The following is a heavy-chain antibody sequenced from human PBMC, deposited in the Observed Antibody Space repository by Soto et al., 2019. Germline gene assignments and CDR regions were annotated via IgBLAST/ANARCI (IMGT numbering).Heavy chain of an antibody. J-gene: IGHJ6*02. V-gene: IGHV1-69*06. Sequence: ASAQVSSKASGDNTSNYCGSWVRHEPGQGLEWMGGILLVFGTTTYARNFQGRITITADKSTSTVYMELTSLRSDDTATYYCARDPDEVVGTDYHYYGMDVWDQGATVTVSS. D-gene: IGHD1-26*01. CDR2: ILLVFGTT. CDR1: GDNTSNYC. CDR3: ARDPDEVVGTDYHYYGMDV.